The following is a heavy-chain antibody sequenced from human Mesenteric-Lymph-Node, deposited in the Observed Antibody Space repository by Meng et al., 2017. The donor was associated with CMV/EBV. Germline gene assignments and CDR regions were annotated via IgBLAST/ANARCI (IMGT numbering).Heavy chain of an antibody. Sequence: GEFLKISCAASGFTFSSYWMSWVRQAPGKGLEWVANIKQDGSEKYYVDSVKGRFTISRDNAKSSLYLQMNSLRAEDTAVYYCARVGCSGVSCYLQHWGQGTLVTVSS. CDR2: IKQDGSEK. CDR3: ARVGCSGVSCYLQH. D-gene: IGHD2-15*01. CDR1: GFTFSSYW. J-gene: IGHJ1*01. V-gene: IGHV3-7*01.